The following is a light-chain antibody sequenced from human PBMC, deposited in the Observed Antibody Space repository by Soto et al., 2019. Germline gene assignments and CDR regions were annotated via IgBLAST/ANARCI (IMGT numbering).Light chain of an antibody. J-gene: IGKJ1*01. V-gene: IGKV3-15*01. CDR3: QQYNDWPLT. Sequence: EIVMTQSPVTLSVSPGERFSLSCRSSQSVSSNLAWYQQKPGQAPSLLIYGAFTRATGIPARFSGTGSGTEFTLTISSLQPEDFALYYCQQYNDWPLTFGQGTKVDIK. CDR1: QSVSSN. CDR2: GAF.